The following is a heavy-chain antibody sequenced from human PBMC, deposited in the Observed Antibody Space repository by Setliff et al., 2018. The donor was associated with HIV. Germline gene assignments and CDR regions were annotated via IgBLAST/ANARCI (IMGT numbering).Heavy chain of an antibody. CDR2: INPSGGST. J-gene: IGHJ3*02. V-gene: IGHV1-46*01. CDR1: GYTFTRYY. D-gene: IGHD3-10*01. CDR3: ARXXXRGAFDI. Sequence: ASVKVSCKASGYTFTRYYMHWVGQDPGKGVEWMGIINPSGGSTSYAQKFQGRVTMTRDTSTSTVYMELSSLRSAXTAVYYCARXXXRGAFDIWGQGTMVTVSS.